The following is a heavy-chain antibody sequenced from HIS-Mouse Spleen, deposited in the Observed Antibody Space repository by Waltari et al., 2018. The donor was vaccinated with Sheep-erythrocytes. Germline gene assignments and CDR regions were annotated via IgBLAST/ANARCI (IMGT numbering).Heavy chain of an antibody. J-gene: IGHJ4*02. V-gene: IGHV3-21*06. D-gene: IGHD5-12*01. CDR1: GFTFSSYS. Sequence: EVQLVESGGGLVKPGGSLRLSCAASGFTFSSYSMNWVRQAPGKGLEWVSSISSSSSYIYYADSVKGRFTISRDNAKNSLYLKMNSMRAEDTAVYYCARAGYSGEYYFDYWGQGTLVTVSS. CDR3: ARAGYSGEYYFDY. CDR2: ISSSSSYI.